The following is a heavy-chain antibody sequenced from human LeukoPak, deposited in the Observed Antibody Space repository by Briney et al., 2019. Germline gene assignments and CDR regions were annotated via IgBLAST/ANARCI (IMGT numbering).Heavy chain of an antibody. CDR1: GGSISGYY. J-gene: IGHJ4*02. V-gene: IGHV4-59*01. Sequence: SETLSLTCTVSGGSISGYYWSWIRQPPGKGLEWIGYVYYSGSTYYNPSFENRVTISVDTSKNHFSLELTSVTPADTAVYFCAQDHPLPSSWSQGTLVTVSS. CDR2: VYYSGST. CDR3: AQDHPLPSS.